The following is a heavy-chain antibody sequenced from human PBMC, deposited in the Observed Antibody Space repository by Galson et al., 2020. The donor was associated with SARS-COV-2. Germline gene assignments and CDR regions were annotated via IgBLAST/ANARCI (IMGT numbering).Heavy chain of an antibody. V-gene: IGHV4-39*01. D-gene: IGHD1-1*01. Sequence: ETSETLSHTCTVSGGSISSSSYYWGWIRQPPGKGLEWIGSIYYSGSTYYNPSLKSRVTISVDTSKNQFSLKLSSVTAADTAVYYCARHKRYEDFDYWGQGTLVTVSS. CDR2: IYYSGST. J-gene: IGHJ4*02. CDR1: GGSISSSSYY. CDR3: ARHKRYEDFDY.